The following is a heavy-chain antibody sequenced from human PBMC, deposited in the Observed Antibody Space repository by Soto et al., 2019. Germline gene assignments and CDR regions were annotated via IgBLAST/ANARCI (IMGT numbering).Heavy chain of an antibody. CDR3: ARIFGAYDYFDF. J-gene: IGHJ4*02. V-gene: IGHV3-23*01. CDR1: GFSFSNFA. Sequence: GGSLRLSCAASGFSFSNFAMSWVRQAPGKGLEWVSSIGGGSEKIYYSDSVKGRFTISRDNSKNTLYLQMNSLRAEDTALFFCARIFGAYDYFDFWGQGTPVTVSS. D-gene: IGHD3-3*01. CDR2: IGGGSEKI.